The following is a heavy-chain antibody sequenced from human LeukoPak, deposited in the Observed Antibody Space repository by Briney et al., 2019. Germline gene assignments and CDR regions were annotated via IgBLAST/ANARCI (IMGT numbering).Heavy chain of an antibody. CDR2: IYSGGST. Sequence: GGSLRLSCAASGFTVSSNYMNWVRQAPGKGLEWASVIYSGGSTNYADSVKGRFTISRDNSKNTLYLQMNSLRVEDTAVYYCISGYTLDFWGQGTLVTVSS. V-gene: IGHV3-53*01. D-gene: IGHD5-18*01. J-gene: IGHJ4*02. CDR1: GFTVSSNY. CDR3: ISGYTLDF.